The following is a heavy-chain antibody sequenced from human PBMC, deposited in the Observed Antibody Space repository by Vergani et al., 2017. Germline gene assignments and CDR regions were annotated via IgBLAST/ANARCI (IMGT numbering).Heavy chain of an antibody. V-gene: IGHV3-23*01. Sequence: EVHLLESGGGLIQPGGSLRISCAASGFTFDNYAMTWVRQAPGKGLQWVSGISGSGSSKFYEDSLKGRVTISRDNSKNTLFLEMNSLRADDTAVYYCAKSASVSMSLPNWFESWGQGTHVTVS. CDR2: ISGSGSSK. CDR1: GFTFDNYA. J-gene: IGHJ5*01. CDR3: AKSASVSMSLPNWFES.